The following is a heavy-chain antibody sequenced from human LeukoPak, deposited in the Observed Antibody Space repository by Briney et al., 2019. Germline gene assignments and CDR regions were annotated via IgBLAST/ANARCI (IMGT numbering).Heavy chain of an antibody. V-gene: IGHV4-59*01. CDR2: IQYRGNA. CDR3: ARVGSLTTFD. CDR1: GGSISTYY. D-gene: IGHD4-17*01. J-gene: IGHJ4*02. Sequence: SETLSLTCTVSGGSISTYYWTWIRQPPGKGLEWIGYIQYRGNADYSPSLKSRVTISVDTSNNQCSLRLSSVTAADTAMYYCARVGSLTTFDWGQGTLVTVSS.